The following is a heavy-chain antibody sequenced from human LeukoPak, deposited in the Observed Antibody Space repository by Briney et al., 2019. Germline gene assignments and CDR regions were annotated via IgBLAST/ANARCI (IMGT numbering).Heavy chain of an antibody. D-gene: IGHD6-19*01. Sequence: GGSLRLSCAASGFTFVTYSMNWVRQTPGKGLEWVSSISSGSTYIYYTDSVKGRFTISRDDAKNSLYLQMNSLRAEDTAVYYCARDRGSAYHFYYYMDVWGKGTTVTVSS. CDR3: ARDRGSAYHFYYYMDV. J-gene: IGHJ6*03. V-gene: IGHV3-21*01. CDR1: GFTFVTYS. CDR2: ISSGSTYI.